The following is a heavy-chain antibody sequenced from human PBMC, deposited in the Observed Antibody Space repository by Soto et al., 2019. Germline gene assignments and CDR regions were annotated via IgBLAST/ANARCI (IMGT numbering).Heavy chain of an antibody. J-gene: IGHJ6*02. Sequence: SVKVSCKASGGTFSSYAISWVRQAPGQGLEWMGGIIPIFGTANYAQKLQGRVTITADESTSTAYMELSSLRSEDTAVYYCARGSIAARPSLVTYYYYGMDVWGQGTTVTVS. CDR2: IIPIFGTA. D-gene: IGHD6-6*01. CDR3: ARGSIAARPSLVTYYYYGMDV. V-gene: IGHV1-69*13. CDR1: GGTFSSYA.